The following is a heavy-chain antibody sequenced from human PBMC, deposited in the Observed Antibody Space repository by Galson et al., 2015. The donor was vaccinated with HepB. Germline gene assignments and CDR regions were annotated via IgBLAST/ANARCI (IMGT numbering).Heavy chain of an antibody. CDR2: IIPIFGTA. Sequence: SVKVSCKASGGTFSSHAISWVRQAPGQGLEWMGGIIPIFGTANYAQKFQGRVTITADESTNTAYMELSSLRSEDTAVYYCAREDCSGGGCYLNNWFDPWGQGTLVTVSS. J-gene: IGHJ5*02. D-gene: IGHD2-15*01. CDR1: GGTFSSHA. CDR3: AREDCSGGGCYLNNWFDP. V-gene: IGHV1-69*13.